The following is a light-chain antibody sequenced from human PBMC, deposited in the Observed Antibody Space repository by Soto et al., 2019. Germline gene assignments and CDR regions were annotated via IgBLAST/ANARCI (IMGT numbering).Light chain of an antibody. V-gene: IGKV1-33*01. Sequence: DIQMTQSPSSLSASVGDRVTITCQASQDIGTYLNWYQQKPGKAPNLLIFDASNLETGVPSGFSGRGSGKDFNFNIRSLPPKGVTTFYWQKFDSPPPTFGGGTKVEIK. CDR1: QDIGTY. CDR3: QKFDSPPPT. J-gene: IGKJ4*01. CDR2: DAS.